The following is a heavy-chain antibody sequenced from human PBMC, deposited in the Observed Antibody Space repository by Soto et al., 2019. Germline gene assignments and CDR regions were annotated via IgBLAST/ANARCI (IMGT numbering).Heavy chain of an antibody. CDR1: GYTFTGYY. Sequence: ASVKVSCKASGYTFTGYYMHWVRQAPGQGLEWMGWINPNSGGTNYAQKFQGRVTMTRDTSISTAYMELSRLRSDDTAVYYCASYQLYSGSPSQFQHWGQGTLVTVSS. D-gene: IGHD1-26*01. J-gene: IGHJ1*01. V-gene: IGHV1-2*02. CDR3: ASYQLYSGSPSQFQH. CDR2: INPNSGGT.